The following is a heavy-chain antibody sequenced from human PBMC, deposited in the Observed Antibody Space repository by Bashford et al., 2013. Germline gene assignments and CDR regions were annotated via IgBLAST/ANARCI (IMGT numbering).Heavy chain of an antibody. CDR3: ARGLYNFGVVKPLNWFDP. CDR1: GGSFSGYY. D-gene: IGHD3-3*01. CDR2: INHSGST. J-gene: IGHJ5*02. V-gene: IGHV4-34*01. Sequence: SETLSLTCAVYGGSFSGYYWSWIRQPPGKGLEWIGEINHSGSTNYNPSLKSRVTISVDTSKNQFSLKLSSVTAADTAVYYCARGLYNFGVVKPLNWFDPWGQGNPWSPSPQ.